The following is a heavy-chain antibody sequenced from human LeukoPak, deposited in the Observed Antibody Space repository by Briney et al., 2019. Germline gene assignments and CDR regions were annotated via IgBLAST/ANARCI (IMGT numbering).Heavy chain of an antibody. CDR3: ARDQYSSSSVSFDY. Sequence: GALRLSCAASGFTFSSYGMHWVRQAPGKGLEWVAVIWYDGSNKYYADSVKGRFTISRDNSKNTLYLQMNSLRAEDTAVYYCARDQYSSSSVSFDYWGQGTLVTVSS. CDR1: GFTFSSYG. CDR2: IWYDGSNK. V-gene: IGHV3-33*01. J-gene: IGHJ4*02. D-gene: IGHD6-6*01.